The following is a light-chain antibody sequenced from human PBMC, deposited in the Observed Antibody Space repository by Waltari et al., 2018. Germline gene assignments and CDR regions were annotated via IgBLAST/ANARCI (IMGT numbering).Light chain of an antibody. CDR3: QQRSNWPPA. J-gene: IGKJ2*01. V-gene: IGKV3-11*01. Sequence: EIVLTQPPATLSLSPGATSTLSCRASQSVSSYLAWYQQKPGQAPSLLIYDASNRATGIPARFSGSGSGTDFTLTISSLEPEDFAVYYCQQRSNWPPAFGQGTKLEIK. CDR2: DAS. CDR1: QSVSSY.